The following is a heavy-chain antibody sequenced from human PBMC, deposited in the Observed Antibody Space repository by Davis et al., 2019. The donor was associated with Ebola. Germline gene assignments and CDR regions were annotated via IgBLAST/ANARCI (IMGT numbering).Heavy chain of an antibody. CDR2: ISGSGGST. V-gene: IGHV3-23*01. J-gene: IGHJ4*02. Sequence: GESLKISCAASGFTFSSYAMSWVRQAPGKGLEWVSAISGSGGSTYYADSVKGRFTISRDNSKNTLYLQMNSLKTEDTAVYYCSSTSGWYDYWGQGTLVTVSS. CDR3: SSTSGWYDY. CDR1: GFTFSSYA. D-gene: IGHD6-19*01.